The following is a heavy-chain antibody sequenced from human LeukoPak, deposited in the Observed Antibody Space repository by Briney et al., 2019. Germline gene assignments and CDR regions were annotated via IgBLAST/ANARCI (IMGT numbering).Heavy chain of an antibody. D-gene: IGHD3-9*01. V-gene: IGHV3-23*01. J-gene: IGHJ4*02. CDR1: GFTFTSYA. CDR2: ISTTGGGT. CDR3: TARALTGSKLYYFTD. Sequence: GGSLRLSCAASGFTFTSYAMSWVRHAPRKGLEWGSSISTTGGGTYYADSVRGRFTISRDNSKNMLYLQMDGLRVDDTAVYYCTARALTGSKLYYFTDWGQGTPVTVSS.